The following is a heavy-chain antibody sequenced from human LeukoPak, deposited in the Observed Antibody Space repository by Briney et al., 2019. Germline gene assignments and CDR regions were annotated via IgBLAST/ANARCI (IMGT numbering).Heavy chain of an antibody. D-gene: IGHD6-19*01. CDR3: ARDQAGGSGWYGDYYYYMDV. CDR2: SYCSGIT. Sequence: PSETLSLTCTVSGGSINSYHWSWIRQPPGKGLEWIGYSYCSGITKYNPSLESRVTISVDTSKNQFSLKLSSVTAADTAVYYCARDQAGGSGWYGDYYYYMDVWGKGTTVTVSS. J-gene: IGHJ6*03. CDR1: GGSINSYH. V-gene: IGHV4-59*01.